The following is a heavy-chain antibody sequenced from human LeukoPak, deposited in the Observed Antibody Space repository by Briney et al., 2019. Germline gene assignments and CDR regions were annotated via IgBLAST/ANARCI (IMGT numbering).Heavy chain of an antibody. V-gene: IGHV4-59*08. CDR3: ARQITVFGVLTPREFGY. CDR1: SGFVSSYY. CDR2: SCYSGST. J-gene: IGHJ4*02. D-gene: IGHD3-3*01. Sequence: SETLSLTCTVTSGFVSSYYWSWIRQPPGKGLELIGYSCYSGSTYYNPSLKSRVAISVDASKHQFSLRLTSVTAADTAMYYCARQITVFGVLTPREFGYWGQGSLVTVSS.